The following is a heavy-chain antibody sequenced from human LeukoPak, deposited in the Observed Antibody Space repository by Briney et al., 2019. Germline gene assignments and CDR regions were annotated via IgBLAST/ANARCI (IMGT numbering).Heavy chain of an antibody. CDR2: IYPDDSDT. Sequence: GESLKISCKTSGYSFTTYWVGWVRQMPGTGLEWVGAIYPDDSDTRYSPSFQGQVVISADRSIRTAYLQWNTLKTSDTAMYYCVRQRGASGTINHFDPWGQGTLVTVSS. CDR3: VRQRGASGTINHFDP. V-gene: IGHV5-51*01. J-gene: IGHJ5*02. D-gene: IGHD3-10*01. CDR1: GYSFTTYW.